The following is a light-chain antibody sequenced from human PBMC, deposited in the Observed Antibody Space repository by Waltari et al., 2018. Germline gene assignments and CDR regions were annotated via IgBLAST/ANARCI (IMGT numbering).Light chain of an antibody. CDR1: QSIPRW. CDR2: KAS. V-gene: IGKV1-5*03. Sequence: DIQMTHSPSTLSAYVGDTVTITCRASQSIPRWLAWYQQKPGKAPKLLIYKASILESGVPSRFSGGGSGTEFTLTISSLQPDDFATYYCQHYDSYSATFGRGTKIEIK. CDR3: QHYDSYSAT. J-gene: IGKJ3*01.